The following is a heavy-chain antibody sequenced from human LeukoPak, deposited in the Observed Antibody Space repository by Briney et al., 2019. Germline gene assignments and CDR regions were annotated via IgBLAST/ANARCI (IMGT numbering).Heavy chain of an antibody. CDR2: IYYSGST. J-gene: IGHJ5*02. V-gene: IGHV4-30-4*08. CDR3: ARGSSSWYLGGYNWFDP. D-gene: IGHD6-13*01. Sequence: SETLSLTCTVSGGSISSGDYYWSWIRQPPGKGLEWIGYIYYSGSTYYNPSLKSRVTISVDTSKNQFSLKLSSVTAADTAVYYCARGSSSWYLGGYNWFDPWGQGTLVTASS. CDR1: GGSISSGDYY.